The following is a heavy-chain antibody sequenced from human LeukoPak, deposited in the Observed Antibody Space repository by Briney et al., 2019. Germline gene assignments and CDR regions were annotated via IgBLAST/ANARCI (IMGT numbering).Heavy chain of an antibody. CDR3: ARYLSGVTGYTYGRGIDY. CDR1: GFTFSSYW. J-gene: IGHJ4*02. V-gene: IGHV3-7*01. Sequence: TGGSLRLSCAASGFTFSSYWMSWVRQAPGKGLEWVANIKKDGSEKYYVDSVKGRFTISRDNAKTSLYLQMNSLRAEDTAAYYCARYLSGVTGYTYGRGIDYWGQGTLVTASS. CDR2: IKKDGSEK. D-gene: IGHD5-18*01.